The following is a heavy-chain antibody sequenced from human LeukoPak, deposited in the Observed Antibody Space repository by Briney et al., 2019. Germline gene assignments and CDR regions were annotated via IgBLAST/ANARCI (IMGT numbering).Heavy chain of an antibody. Sequence: PSQTLPLICTVSGGSISSGSYYWSWIRQSAGKGLEWIGRIDVSGRTNYNPTLKSRVTISVDTSKNQVSLKLTSVTAADTAVYYCARESRSARLKYFEYWGQGILATVSS. CDR2: IDVSGRT. V-gene: IGHV4-61*02. CDR3: ARESRSARLKYFEY. CDR1: GGSISSGSYY. D-gene: IGHD2/OR15-2a*01. J-gene: IGHJ4*02.